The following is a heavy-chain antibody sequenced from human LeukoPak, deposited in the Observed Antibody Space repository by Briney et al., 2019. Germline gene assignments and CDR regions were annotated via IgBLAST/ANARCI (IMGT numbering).Heavy chain of an antibody. D-gene: IGHD3-22*01. CDR3: AREGNYYDSRELDY. V-gene: IGHV1-8*01. CDR1: GYTFTSYD. CDR2: MNPNSGNT. Sequence: ASVKVSCKASGYTFTSYDINWVRQATGQGLEWMGWMNPNSGNTGYAQKFQGRVTMTRNTSISTAYMELSSLRSEDTAVYYCAREGNYYDSRELDYWGQGTLVTVSS. J-gene: IGHJ4*02.